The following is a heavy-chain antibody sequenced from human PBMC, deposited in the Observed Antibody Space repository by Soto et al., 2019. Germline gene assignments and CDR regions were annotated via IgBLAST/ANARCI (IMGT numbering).Heavy chain of an antibody. CDR3: ARDLSQ. CDR1: GFPFSTYA. V-gene: IGHV3-48*01. J-gene: IGHJ4*02. CDR2: INSDSTTT. Sequence: DVHLVESGGGLVQPGGSLRLSCAVSGFPFSTYAMHWVRKAPGKGLEWISYINSDSTTTFHADSVKGRFTVSRDNAKNSLYLQLSSLGLEDTAVYYCARDLSQWGQGTLVTVSS.